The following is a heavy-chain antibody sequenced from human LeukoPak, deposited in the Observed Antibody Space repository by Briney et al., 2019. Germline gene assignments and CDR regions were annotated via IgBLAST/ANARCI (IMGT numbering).Heavy chain of an antibody. D-gene: IGHD6-13*01. CDR2: IYYSGST. Sequence: SETLSLTCTVSGGSISSGEFYWSWIRQPPGKGLEWIGYIYYSGSTYYSPSLKSRVTISVDTSKNQFSLKLSSVTAADTAVYYCATLAGYSSSWYGDAFDIWGQGTMVTVSS. V-gene: IGHV4-30-4*02. J-gene: IGHJ3*02. CDR3: ATLAGYSSSWYGDAFDI. CDR1: GGSISSGEFY.